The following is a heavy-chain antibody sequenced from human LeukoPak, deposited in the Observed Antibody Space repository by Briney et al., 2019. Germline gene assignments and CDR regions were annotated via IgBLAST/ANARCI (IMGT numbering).Heavy chain of an antibody. D-gene: IGHD2-21*02. CDR3: VRDRDWAFDY. CDR1: GFTFSSYG. V-gene: IGHV3-30*02. Sequence: GGSLRLSCAASGFTFSSYGMHWVRQAPGKGLEWVAFIRYDGSNKYYADSLKGRFTFSRDNSKNTVYLQMNSLRPEDTAVYYCVRDRDWAFDYWGQGSLVTVSS. J-gene: IGHJ4*02. CDR2: IRYDGSNK.